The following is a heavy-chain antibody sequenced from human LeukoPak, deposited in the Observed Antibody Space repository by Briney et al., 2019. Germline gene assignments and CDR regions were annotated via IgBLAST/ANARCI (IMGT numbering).Heavy chain of an antibody. Sequence: GESLKISCKGSGNSFTSYRIGWVRQLPGKGLEWMGSIYPGDSATRYSPSFQGQVTISADKSISTAYLQWSSLKASDTAMYYCARMTQAGYYYYGMDVWGQGTTVTVSS. J-gene: IGHJ6*02. CDR2: IYPGDSAT. CDR1: GNSFTSYR. D-gene: IGHD3-9*01. V-gene: IGHV5-51*01. CDR3: ARMTQAGYYYYGMDV.